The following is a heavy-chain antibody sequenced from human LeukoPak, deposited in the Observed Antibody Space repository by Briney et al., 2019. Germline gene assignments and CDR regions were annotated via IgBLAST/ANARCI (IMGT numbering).Heavy chain of an antibody. V-gene: IGHV4-30-4*08. CDR1: GGSISSGSYY. J-gene: IGHJ4*02. Sequence: PSQTLSLTCTVSGGSISSGSYYWSWIRQPAGKGLEWIGYIYYSGSTYYNPSLKSRVTISVDTSKNQFSLKLSSVTAADTAVYYCARNLVPAAFDYWGQGTLVTVSS. D-gene: IGHD2-2*01. CDR3: ARNLVPAAFDY. CDR2: IYYSGST.